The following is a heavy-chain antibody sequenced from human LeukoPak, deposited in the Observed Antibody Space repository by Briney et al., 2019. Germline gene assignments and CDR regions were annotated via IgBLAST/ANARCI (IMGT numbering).Heavy chain of an antibody. V-gene: IGHV1-69*05. D-gene: IGHD3-10*01. CDR3: AREGVWFGELGFDY. J-gene: IGHJ4*02. Sequence: ASVKVSCKASGGTFSSYAISWVRQAPGQGLEWMGGIIPIFGTANYAQKLQGRVTMTTDTSTSTAYMELRSLRSDDTAVYYCAREGVWFGELGFDYWGQGTLVTVSS. CDR2: IIPIFGTA. CDR1: GGTFSSYA.